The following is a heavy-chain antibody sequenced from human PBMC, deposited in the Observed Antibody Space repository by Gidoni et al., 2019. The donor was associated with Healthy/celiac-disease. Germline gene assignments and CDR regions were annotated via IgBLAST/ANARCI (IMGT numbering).Heavy chain of an antibody. V-gene: IGHV3-11*01. CDR1: GFTFSDYY. J-gene: IGHJ3*02. Sequence: QVQLVESGGGLVKPGGSLRLSCAASGFTFSDYYMSWIRQAPGKGLEWVSYSSRSGSTIYYADSVKGRCTISRDNAKNSLYLQMNSLRAEDTAVYYCAREGYSGYDHDAFDIWGQWTMVTVSS. CDR2: SSRSGSTI. D-gene: IGHD5-12*01. CDR3: AREGYSGYDHDAFDI.